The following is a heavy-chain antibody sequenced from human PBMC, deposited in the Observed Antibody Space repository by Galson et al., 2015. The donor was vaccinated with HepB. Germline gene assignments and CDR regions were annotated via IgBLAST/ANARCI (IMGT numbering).Heavy chain of an antibody. Sequence: SLRLSCAASGITFSTYSMNWVRQAPGKGLEWVSCISSSSSYIYYADSVKGRFTISRDNAKRSLYLQMNSLRAEDTAVYFCASVEITLGRGGLRTRSYFGYWGQGTLVTVSS. CDR1: GITFSTYS. J-gene: IGHJ4*02. CDR3: ASVEITLGRGGLRTRSYFGY. CDR2: ISSSSSYI. D-gene: IGHD3-10*01. V-gene: IGHV3-21*01.